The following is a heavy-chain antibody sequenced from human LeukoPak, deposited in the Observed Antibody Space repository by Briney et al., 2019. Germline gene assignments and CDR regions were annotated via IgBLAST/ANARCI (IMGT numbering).Heavy chain of an antibody. CDR2: IYPGDSDT. V-gene: IGHV5-51*01. CDR3: ATYYDSSSYFNAFEI. Sequence: GESLKISCNGSGYSFSNYWIGWVRQMPGKGLERMGIIYPGDSDTRYSPSFQGHVTISVDRYLRVAYLQWSSLKASDSGIYYCATYYDSSSYFNAFEIWGQGTMVTVSS. D-gene: IGHD3-22*01. J-gene: IGHJ3*02. CDR1: GYSFSNYW.